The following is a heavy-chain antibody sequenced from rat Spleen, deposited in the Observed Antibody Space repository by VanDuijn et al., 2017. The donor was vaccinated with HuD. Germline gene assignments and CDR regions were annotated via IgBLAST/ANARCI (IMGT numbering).Heavy chain of an antibody. CDR2: ISYDGSST. CDR1: GFTFSNYY. Sequence: EVQLVESGGGLVQPDKSMKLSCTASGFTFSNYYMAWVRQAPKKGLEWVATISYDGSSTYYRDSVKGRFTISRDKAKSTLYLQMDSLRSEDTATYYCATPNYSGDRFDYWGQGVMVTVSA. J-gene: IGHJ2*01. V-gene: IGHV5-7*01. CDR3: ATPNYSGDRFDY. D-gene: IGHD1-1*01.